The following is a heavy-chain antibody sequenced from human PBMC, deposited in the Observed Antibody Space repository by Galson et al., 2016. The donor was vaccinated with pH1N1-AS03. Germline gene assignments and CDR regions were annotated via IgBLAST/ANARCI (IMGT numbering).Heavy chain of an antibody. V-gene: IGHV3-9*01. CDR1: GFTFDDYA. D-gene: IGHD5-18*01. CDR2: ISWNSGSK. CDR3: VKDFDKYTFGYGTFFDY. Sequence: SLRLSCAASGFTFDDYAMHWVRQAPGKGLEWVSGISWNSGSKAYSDSVKGRFTNSRDNAKNSLYLQMDILRPEDTALYYCVKDFDKYTFGYGTFFDYWGQGTLVTVSS. J-gene: IGHJ4*02.